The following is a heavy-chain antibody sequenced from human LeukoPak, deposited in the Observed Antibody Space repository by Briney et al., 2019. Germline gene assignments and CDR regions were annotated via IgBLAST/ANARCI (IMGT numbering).Heavy chain of an antibody. D-gene: IGHD2-2*03. CDR3: ARVELDIIGWYFDL. J-gene: IGHJ2*01. CDR1: GYTFTSYG. CDR2: ISAYNGNT. V-gene: IGHV1-18*01. Sequence: AAVKVSCKASGYTFTSYGISWVRQAPGQGLEWMGWISAYNGNTNYAQKLQGRVTMTTDTSTSTAYMELRSLRSDDTAVYYCARVELDIIGWYFDLWGRGTLVTVSS.